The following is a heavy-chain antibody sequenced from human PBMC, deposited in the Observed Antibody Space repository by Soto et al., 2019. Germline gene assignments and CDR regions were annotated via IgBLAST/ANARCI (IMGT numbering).Heavy chain of an antibody. Sequence: VGSLRLSCASSVFTFSDHFTSCIRHSPGKCLEWISYMTPSGSSRSYADSVKGRFTISRDNAKNSLYLQMNSLRGDDTAVYYCARELSGHYFTFDLWGQGTMVNVSS. CDR2: MTPSGSSR. CDR3: ARELSGHYFTFDL. V-gene: IGHV3-11*01. D-gene: IGHD1-26*01. CDR1: VFTFSDHF. J-gene: IGHJ3*01.